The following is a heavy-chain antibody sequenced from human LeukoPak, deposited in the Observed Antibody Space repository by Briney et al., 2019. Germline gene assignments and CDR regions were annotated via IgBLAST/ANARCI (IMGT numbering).Heavy chain of an antibody. Sequence: PGGSLRLSCAASGFTFSDYYMSWIRQAPGKGLEWVSYISSSSSYIYYADSVKGRFTISRDNAKNSLYLQMNSLRAEDTAVYYCARDRIQVVSAYYYDSSGKYDYWGQGTLVTVSS. CDR2: ISSSSSYI. D-gene: IGHD3-22*01. V-gene: IGHV3-11*06. CDR3: ARDRIQVVSAYYYDSSGKYDY. CDR1: GFTFSDYY. J-gene: IGHJ4*02.